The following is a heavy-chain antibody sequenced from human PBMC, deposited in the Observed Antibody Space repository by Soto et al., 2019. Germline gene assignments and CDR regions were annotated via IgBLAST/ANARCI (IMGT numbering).Heavy chain of an antibody. J-gene: IGHJ4*02. D-gene: IGHD7-27*01. CDR3: ARNNWGIDY. V-gene: IGHV3-74*01. Sequence: EVLLVESGGGLVQPGGSLRLSCAASGFTFSNHWMHWVRQVPGKGLVWVSRINSDGSDARHAVSVEGRFTISRDNAKNTLYLQMNSLGAEDTALYYCARNNWGIDYWGQGTLVTVSS. CDR2: INSDGSDA. CDR1: GFTFSNHW.